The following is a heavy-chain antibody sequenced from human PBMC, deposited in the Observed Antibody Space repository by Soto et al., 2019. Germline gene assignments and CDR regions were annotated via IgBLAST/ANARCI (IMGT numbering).Heavy chain of an antibody. CDR2: IYYSGST. V-gene: IGHV4-59*12. CDR1: GGSISSYY. CDR3: ARVSGIYYYGMDV. Sequence: SETLSLTCTVSGGSISSYYWSWIRQPPGKGLELIGYIYYSGSTNYNPSLKSRVTISVDTSKNQFSLKLSSVTAADTAVYYCARVSGIYYYGMDVWGQGTTVTVSS. J-gene: IGHJ6*02. D-gene: IGHD3-10*01.